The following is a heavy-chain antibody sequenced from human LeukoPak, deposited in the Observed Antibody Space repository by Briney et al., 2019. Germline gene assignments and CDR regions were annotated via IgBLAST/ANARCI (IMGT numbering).Heavy chain of an antibody. CDR1: GYSFTSYW. V-gene: IGHV5-51*01. D-gene: IGHD5-18*01. CDR3: ARKGYSYGYDYDY. Sequence: PGESLKISRKGSGYSFTSYWIGWVRQMPGKGLEWMGIIYPGDSDTRYSPSFQGQVTISADKSISTAYLQWSSLKASDTAMYYCARKGYSYGYDYDYWGQGTLVTVSS. CDR2: IYPGDSDT. J-gene: IGHJ4*02.